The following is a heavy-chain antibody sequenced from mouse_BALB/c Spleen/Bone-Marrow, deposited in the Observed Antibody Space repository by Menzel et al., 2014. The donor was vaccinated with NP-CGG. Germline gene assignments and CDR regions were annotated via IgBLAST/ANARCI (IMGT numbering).Heavy chain of an antibody. V-gene: IGHV10-1*02. Sequence: VPSGAGLVPPQGPLRLSCPASGFTFNPSAMSWVRQAPGQALEWVAHIRSKGTYYGTNYADSANDSCTIARDDSRNRLYLQMNNLKTEDTGMYYCAKQTHWHPDVWGAGTT. CDR2: IRSKGTYYGT. J-gene: IGHJ1*01. CDR3: AKQTHWHPDV. CDR1: GFTFNPSA.